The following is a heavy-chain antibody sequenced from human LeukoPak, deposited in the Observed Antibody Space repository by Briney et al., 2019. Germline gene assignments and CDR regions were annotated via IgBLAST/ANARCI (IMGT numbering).Heavy chain of an antibody. Sequence: NPSETLSLTCVVYGVSFSGYYWSWIRQPPGKGLEWIGEINRSGNTNYKPSLKSRVTISVDTSKNQFSLKLSSVTAADTAVYYCARALGSYSGHDYYWFDSWGQGTLVTVSS. J-gene: IGHJ5*01. D-gene: IGHD5-12*01. CDR3: ARALGSYSGHDYYWFDS. CDR2: INRSGNT. V-gene: IGHV4-34*01. CDR1: GVSFSGYY.